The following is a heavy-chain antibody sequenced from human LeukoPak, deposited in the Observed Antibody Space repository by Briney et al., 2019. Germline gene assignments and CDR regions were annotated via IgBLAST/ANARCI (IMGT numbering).Heavy chain of an antibody. D-gene: IGHD5-18*01. CDR2: IIPIFGTA. J-gene: IGHJ4*02. CDR1: GGTFSSYA. V-gene: IGHV1-69*06. CDR3: ARADTAMAYFDY. Sequence: SVKVSCKASGGTFSSYAISWVRQAPGQGLEWXXGIIPIFGTANYAQKFQGRVTITADKSTSTAYMELSSLRSEDTAVYYCARADTAMAYFDYWGQGTLVTVSS.